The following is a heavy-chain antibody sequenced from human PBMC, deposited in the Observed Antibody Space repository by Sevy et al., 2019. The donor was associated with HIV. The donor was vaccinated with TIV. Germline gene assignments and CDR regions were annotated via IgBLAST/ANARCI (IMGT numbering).Heavy chain of an antibody. V-gene: IGHV1-69*13. Sequence: ASVKVSCKASGGTFSSYAISWVRQAPGQGLEWMGGIIPIFGTANYARKFQGRVTITADESTSTAYMELSSLRSEDTAVYYCARVSGSGSYYPRYYGMDVWGQGTTVTVSS. CDR2: IIPIFGTA. CDR3: ARVSGSGSYYPRYYGMDV. CDR1: GGTFSSYA. J-gene: IGHJ6*02. D-gene: IGHD3-10*01.